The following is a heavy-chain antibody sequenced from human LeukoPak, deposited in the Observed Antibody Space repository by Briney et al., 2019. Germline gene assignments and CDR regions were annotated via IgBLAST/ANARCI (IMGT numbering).Heavy chain of an antibody. J-gene: IGHJ4*02. D-gene: IGHD1-26*01. CDR3: AREVWWEILSTGYFDY. CDR1: GYTFTSSG. V-gene: IGHV1-18*01. CDR2: ISAYNGNT. Sequence: GASVKVSCKASGYTFTSSGISWVRQAPREGLEWMGWISAYNGNTNYAQKLQGRVTMTTDTSTSTAYMELRSLRSDDTAVYYCAREVWWEILSTGYFDYWGQGTLVTVSS.